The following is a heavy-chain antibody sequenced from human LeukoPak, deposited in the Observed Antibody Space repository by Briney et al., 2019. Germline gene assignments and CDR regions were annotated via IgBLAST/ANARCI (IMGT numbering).Heavy chain of an antibody. CDR2: IYHSGTT. Sequence: PSETLSLTCTVSGGSISSGGYSWSWIRQPPGKGLEWIGYIYHSGTTYYNPSLKSRVTISVDRSKNQFSLKLSSVTAADTAVYYCARRDYYGDFDPWGQGTLVTVSS. J-gene: IGHJ5*02. CDR1: GGSISSGGYS. CDR3: ARRDYYGDFDP. V-gene: IGHV4-30-2*01. D-gene: IGHD4-17*01.